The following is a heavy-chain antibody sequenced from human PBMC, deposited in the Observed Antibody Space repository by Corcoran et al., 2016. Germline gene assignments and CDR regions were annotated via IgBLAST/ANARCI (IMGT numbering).Heavy chain of an antibody. CDR1: GGSISSYY. Sequence: QVQLQESGPGLVKPSETLSLTCTVSGGSISSYYWSWIRQPPGKGLEWIGYLYYSGSTNYNPSLKSRVTISVDTSKNQFSLKLSSVTAADTAVYYCVGENYDSSALNAFDIWGQGTMVTVSS. D-gene: IGHD3-22*01. J-gene: IGHJ3*02. CDR3: VGENYDSSALNAFDI. V-gene: IGHV4-59*01. CDR2: LYYSGST.